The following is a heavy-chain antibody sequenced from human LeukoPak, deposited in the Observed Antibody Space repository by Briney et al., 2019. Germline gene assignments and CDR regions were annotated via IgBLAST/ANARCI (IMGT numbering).Heavy chain of an antibody. V-gene: IGHV4-34*01. J-gene: IGHJ4*02. CDR1: GGSFSGYY. CDR3: ARGPYGDHLDY. CDR2: INHSGST. D-gene: IGHD4-17*01. Sequence: SETLSLTCAVYGGSFSGYYWSWIRQPPGRGLERIGEINHSGSTNYNPSLKSRVTISVDTSKNQFSLKLSSVTAADTAVYYCARGPYGDHLDYWGQGTLVTVSS.